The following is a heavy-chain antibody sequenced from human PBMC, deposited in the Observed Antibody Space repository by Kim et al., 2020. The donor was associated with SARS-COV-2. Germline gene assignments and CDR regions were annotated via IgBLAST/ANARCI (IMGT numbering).Heavy chain of an antibody. CDR3: ARDIPVTRGVGGRFDP. D-gene: IGHD4-17*01. J-gene: IGHJ5*02. Sequence: KFQGRVTMTRDTSTSTVYMELSSLRSEDTAVYYCARDIPVTRGVGGRFDPWGQGTLVTVSS. V-gene: IGHV1-46*01.